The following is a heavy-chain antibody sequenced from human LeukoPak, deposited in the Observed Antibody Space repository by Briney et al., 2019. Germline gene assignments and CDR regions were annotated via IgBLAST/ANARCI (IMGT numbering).Heavy chain of an antibody. V-gene: IGHV4-59*08. D-gene: IGHD6-13*01. CDR2: IHYGGKT. Sequence: SETLSLTCTVSGGSLNAYYWSWIRQSPGTGLEWIGYIHYGGKTNYNPSLKSRVTISVDTSKNQFSLKLSSVTAADTAVYYCARHVVDGSSWYVHWGQGTLVTVSS. CDR1: GGSLNAYY. CDR3: ARHVVDGSSWYVH. J-gene: IGHJ4*02.